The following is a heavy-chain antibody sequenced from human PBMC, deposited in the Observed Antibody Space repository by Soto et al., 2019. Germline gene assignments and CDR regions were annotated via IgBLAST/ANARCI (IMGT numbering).Heavy chain of an antibody. J-gene: IGHJ4*02. CDR1: GYAFTSHY. Sequence: GASVKVSCKASGYAFTSHYMHWVRQAPGQGLEWMGIINPSGGGTNYAQKFQGRVTVTSDTSTSTVYMYLSGLRSDDTAVYYCATVRYYGADSPTDYWGQGTLVTVSS. V-gene: IGHV1-46*01. D-gene: IGHD4-17*01. CDR2: INPSGGGT. CDR3: ATVRYYGADSPTDY.